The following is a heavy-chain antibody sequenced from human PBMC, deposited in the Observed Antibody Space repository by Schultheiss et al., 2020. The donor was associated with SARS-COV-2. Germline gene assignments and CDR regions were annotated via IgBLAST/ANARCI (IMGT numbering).Heavy chain of an antibody. CDR1: GFTFSDYY. V-gene: IGHV3-11*05. CDR3: ARDAYYDFWSGYGTYYYYMDV. D-gene: IGHD3-3*01. J-gene: IGHJ6*03. CDR2: ISSSSSYI. Sequence: GGSLRLSCAASGFTFSDYYMSWIRQAPGKGLEWVSYISSSSSYIYYADSVKGRFTISRDNAKNSLYLQMNSLRAEDTAVYYCARDAYYDFWSGYGTYYYYMDVWGKGTMVTVSS.